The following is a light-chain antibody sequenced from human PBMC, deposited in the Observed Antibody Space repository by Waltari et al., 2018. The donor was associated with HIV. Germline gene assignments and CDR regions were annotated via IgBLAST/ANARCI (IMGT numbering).Light chain of an antibody. V-gene: IGKV3-11*01. CDR1: QSVGSY. CDR3: QQRSNWAYS. J-gene: IGKJ2*03. Sequence: EIVLTQSPATLSLSPGERATLSCRASQSVGSYLAWYQQKPGQAPRLLIYDASNRATVIPARFSGSVSGTDFTLTISSLEPEDFAVYYCQQRSNWAYSFGQGTKLEIK. CDR2: DAS.